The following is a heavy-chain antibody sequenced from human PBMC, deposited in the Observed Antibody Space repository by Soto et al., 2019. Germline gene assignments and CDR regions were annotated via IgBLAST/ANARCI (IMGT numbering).Heavy chain of an antibody. D-gene: IGHD2-15*01. J-gene: IGHJ4*02. CDR3: ARPYFSGGSCYDYFDY. Sequence: GASVKVSCKASGYTFTNYYMHWVRQAPGRGLEWMGIINPSGGSTSYAQKFQGRVTMTRDTSTSTVHMELSSLRSEDTAVYFCARPYFSGGSCYDYFDYWGQGTLVTVSS. V-gene: IGHV1-46*01. CDR2: INPSGGST. CDR1: GYTFTNYY.